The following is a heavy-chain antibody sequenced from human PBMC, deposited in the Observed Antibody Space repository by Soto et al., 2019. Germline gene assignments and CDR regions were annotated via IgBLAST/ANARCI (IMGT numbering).Heavy chain of an antibody. D-gene: IGHD1-20*01. CDR2: ISSNGEV. J-gene: IGHJ5*02. CDR3: ARDNWNVETLFDL. Sequence: QVQMVESGGGVVQPGRSLTLSCAVSGFTFSIYAVQWVRQAPGQGLEGGALISSNGEVAYADSVKGRFAVSRDHSENTVYLQMNSLRPEDSAVYYCARDNWNVETLFDLWGQGTLVTVSS. CDR1: GFTFSIYA. V-gene: IGHV3-30*09.